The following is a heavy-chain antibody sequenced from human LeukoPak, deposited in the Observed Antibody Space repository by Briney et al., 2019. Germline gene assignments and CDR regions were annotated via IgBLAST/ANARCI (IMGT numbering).Heavy chain of an antibody. V-gene: IGHV3-21*01. CDR2: ISSSSSYI. CDR1: GFTFSSYS. CDR3: ARDQVYRYCSSTSCYEPNYYYGMDV. J-gene: IGHJ6*02. D-gene: IGHD2-2*01. Sequence: GGSLRLSCAASGFTFSSYSMNWVRQAPGKGLEWVSSISSSSSYIYYADSVKGRFTISRDNTKNSLYLQMNSLRAEDTAVYYCARDQVYRYCSSTSCYEPNYYYGMDVWGQGTTVTVSS.